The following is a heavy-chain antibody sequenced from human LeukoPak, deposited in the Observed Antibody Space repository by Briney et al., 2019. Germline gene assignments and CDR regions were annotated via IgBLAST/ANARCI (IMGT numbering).Heavy chain of an antibody. CDR2: IYYSGST. CDR3: ARSYSYGYYYYYGMDV. D-gene: IGHD5-18*01. Sequence: SETLSLTCTVSGGSISSGGYYWSWIRQHPGKGLVWIGYIYYSGSTYYNPSLKSRVTISVDTSKNQFSLKLSSVTAADTAVYYCARSYSYGYYYYYGMDVWGKGTTVTVSS. CDR1: GGSISSGGYY. J-gene: IGHJ6*04. V-gene: IGHV4-31*03.